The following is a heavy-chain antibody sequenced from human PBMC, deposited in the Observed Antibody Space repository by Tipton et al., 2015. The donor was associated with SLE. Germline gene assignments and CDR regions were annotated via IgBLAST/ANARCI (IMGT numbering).Heavy chain of an antibody. Sequence: TLSLTCTVSGGSISTTSHYWAWIRQPPGKGLECLGTIYHSGSTYYNPSLKSRLTISVGASRSHFSLNLSSVTGADTAVYFCTRYPMVRGAIDFWGQGTLVTASS. CDR3: TRYPMVRGAIDF. CDR1: GGSISTTSHY. CDR2: IYHSGST. J-gene: IGHJ4*02. V-gene: IGHV4-39*07. D-gene: IGHD3-10*01.